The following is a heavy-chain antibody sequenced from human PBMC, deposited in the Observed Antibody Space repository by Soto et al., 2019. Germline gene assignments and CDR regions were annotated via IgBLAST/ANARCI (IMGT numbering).Heavy chain of an antibody. V-gene: IGHV3-21*01. J-gene: IGHJ6*02. Sequence: GGSLRLSCAASGFSFNTYTINWVRQAPGKGLEWVSSISGASTYIYYADSVKGRFTISRDNAKNSLSLQMNSLRAEDTAVYYCARTRTGVYFTLYYYGMGVWGQGTPGTVS. D-gene: IGHD2-8*01. CDR2: ISGASTYI. CDR1: GFSFNTYT. CDR3: ARTRTGVYFTLYYYGMGV.